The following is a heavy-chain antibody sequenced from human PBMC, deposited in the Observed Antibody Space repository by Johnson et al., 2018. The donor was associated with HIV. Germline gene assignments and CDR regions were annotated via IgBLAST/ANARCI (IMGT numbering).Heavy chain of an antibody. CDR2: IRTKTNSYAT. CDR3: ARDWVQSPDYYDPVFFDI. V-gene: IGHV3-73*01. J-gene: IGHJ3*02. CDR1: GFTFSGSA. D-gene: IGHD3-22*01. Sequence: VKLVESGGGVVQPGGSLKLSCAASGFTFSGSAMHWVRQAAGKGLEWVGRIRTKTNSYATTYTASVNGRFTISRDDSENTAYLQMNSLTIEDTAVYYCARDWVQSPDYYDPVFFDIWGQGTMVTVSS.